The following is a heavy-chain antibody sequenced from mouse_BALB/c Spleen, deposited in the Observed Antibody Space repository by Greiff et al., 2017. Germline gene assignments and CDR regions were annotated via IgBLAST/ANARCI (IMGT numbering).Heavy chain of an antibody. CDR1: GFNIKDTY. J-gene: IGHJ4*01. Sequence: VQLKESGAELVKPGASVKLSCTASGFNIKDTYMHWVKQRPEQGLEWIGRIDPANGNTKYDPKFQGKATITADTSSNTAYLQLSSLTSEDTAVYYCARYPDGYDAMDYWGQGTSGTVSS. CDR3: ARYPDGYDAMDY. V-gene: IGHV14-3*02. CDR2: IDPANGNT. D-gene: IGHD2-3*01.